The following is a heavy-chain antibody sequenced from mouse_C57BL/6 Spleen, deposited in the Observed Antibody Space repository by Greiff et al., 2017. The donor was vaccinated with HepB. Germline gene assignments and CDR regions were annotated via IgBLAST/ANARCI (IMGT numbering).Heavy chain of an antibody. D-gene: IGHD1-1*01. J-gene: IGHJ2*01. CDR2: IWSGGST. CDR1: GFSLTSYG. CDR3: ARNWNFYGGGFDY. Sequence: VKLMESGPGLVQPSQSLSITCTVSGFSLTSYGVHWVRQSPGKGLEWLGVIWSGGSTDYNAAFISRLSISKDNSKSQVFFKMNSLQADDTAIYYCARNWNFYGGGFDYWGQGTTLTVSS. V-gene: IGHV2-2*01.